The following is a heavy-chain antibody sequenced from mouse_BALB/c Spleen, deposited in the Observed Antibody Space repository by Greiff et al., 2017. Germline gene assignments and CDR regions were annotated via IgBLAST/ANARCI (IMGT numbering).Heavy chain of an antibody. Sequence: EVKVVESGGGLVKPGGSLKLSCAASGFTFSSYTMSWVRQTPEKRLEWVATISSGGSYTYYPDSVKGRFTISRDNAKNTLYLQMSSLKSEDTAMYYCTREGYGSSSYAMDYWGQGTSVTVSA. D-gene: IGHD1-1*01. CDR3: TREGYGSSSYAMDY. J-gene: IGHJ4*01. CDR1: GFTFSSYT. V-gene: IGHV5-6-4*01. CDR2: ISSGGSYT.